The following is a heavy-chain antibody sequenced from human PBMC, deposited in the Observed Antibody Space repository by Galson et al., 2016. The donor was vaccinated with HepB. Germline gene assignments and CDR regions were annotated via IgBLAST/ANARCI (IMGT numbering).Heavy chain of an antibody. Sequence: LSLTCTVSGGAISPYHWSWIRQPPGKGLELMGYIDDSGSTTYNPSLTSRVTISLHTTRNQFSLKLSSVTTADTAVYYCARGGRGSKSFDYWGQGILVAVSS. J-gene: IGHJ4*02. CDR2: IDDSGST. CDR3: ARGGRGSKSFDY. D-gene: IGHD1-26*01. V-gene: IGHV4-59*01. CDR1: GGAISPYH.